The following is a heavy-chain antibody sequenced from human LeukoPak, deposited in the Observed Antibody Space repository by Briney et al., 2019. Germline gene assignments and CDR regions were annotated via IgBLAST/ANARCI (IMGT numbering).Heavy chain of an antibody. Sequence: PSQTRSLTWLVSGGFISSGGYYWSWIRQHPGKGLEWIGYIYSSGSTYYNPSLKSRVTISVDTSKNQFSLKLSSVTAADTAVYYCASIVPGTSNYFDYWGQGTLVTVSS. J-gene: IGHJ4*02. V-gene: IGHV4-31*02. D-gene: IGHD6-19*01. CDR3: ASIVPGTSNYFDY. CDR2: IYSSGST. CDR1: GGFISSGGYY.